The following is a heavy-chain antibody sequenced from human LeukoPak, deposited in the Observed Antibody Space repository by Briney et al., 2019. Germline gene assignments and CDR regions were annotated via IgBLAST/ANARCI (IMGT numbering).Heavy chain of an antibody. V-gene: IGHV1-69*05. CDR2: IIPIFGTA. Sequence: ALVKVCSNASGTTCSSYASSLGRQAPEQGLVWVGRIIPIFGTANYAQKFQGRVTITTDESTSTAYMELSSLRSEDTAVYYCAREGEMATIPDAFDIWGQGTMVTVSS. D-gene: IGHD5-24*01. J-gene: IGHJ3*02. CDR1: GTTCSSYA. CDR3: AREGEMATIPDAFDI.